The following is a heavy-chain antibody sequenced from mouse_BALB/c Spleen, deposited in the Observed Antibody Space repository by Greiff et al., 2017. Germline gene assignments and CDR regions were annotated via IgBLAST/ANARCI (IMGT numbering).Heavy chain of an antibody. J-gene: IGHJ3*01. CDR1: GYTFTSYW. D-gene: IGHD1-1*01. CDR2: IYPSDSYT. V-gene: IGHV1-69*02. CDR3: TRSPITTVAPWFAY. Sequence: VQLQQSGAELVRPGASVKLSCKASGYTFTSYWINWVKQRPGQGLEWIGNIYPSDSYTNYNQKFKDKATLTVDKSSSTAYMQLSSPTSEDSAVYYCTRSPITTVAPWFAYWGQGTLVTVSA.